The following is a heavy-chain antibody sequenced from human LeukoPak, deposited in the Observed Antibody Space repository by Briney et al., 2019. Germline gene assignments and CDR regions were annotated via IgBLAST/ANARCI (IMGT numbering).Heavy chain of an antibody. CDR1: GFVFDGYA. CDR2: ISRNSDDI. V-gene: IGHV3-9*01. Sequence: GGSLRLSCEGSGFVFDGYAMNWVRQSPGKGLEWVSDISRNSDDIDYADSVKGRFTISRANARNSLYLQMKRLRPEDTAFYYCVKAHRGANTWSYFDSWGQGTLVTVSA. D-gene: IGHD1-26*01. CDR3: VKAHRGANTWSYFDS. J-gene: IGHJ5*01.